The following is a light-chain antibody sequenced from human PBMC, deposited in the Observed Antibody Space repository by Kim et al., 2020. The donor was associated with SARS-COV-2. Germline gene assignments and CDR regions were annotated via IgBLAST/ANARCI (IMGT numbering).Light chain of an antibody. Sequence: SSELTQDPAVSVALGQTVRITCRGDSLRRSYATWYQQKAGQAPLLVFYGENNRPSGIPHRFSGARSGDTASLTVTGAQGEDEADYFCSSRDTSEAHVIFGGGTQLTVL. CDR1: SLRRSY. CDR3: SSRDTSEAHVI. J-gene: IGLJ2*01. V-gene: IGLV3-19*01. CDR2: GEN.